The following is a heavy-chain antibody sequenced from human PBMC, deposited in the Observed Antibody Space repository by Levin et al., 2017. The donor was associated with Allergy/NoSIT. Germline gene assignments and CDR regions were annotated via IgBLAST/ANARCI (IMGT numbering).Heavy chain of an antibody. CDR2: IYSRFGST. Sequence: GESLKISCKASGYTFISHYVHWVRQAPGQGLVWMGVIYSRFGSTTYAQKFQDRVIMTRDTSTSTVYMELSSLKSEDTAVYYCARGRIDTWGPIDFWGQGTLVTVSS. V-gene: IGHV1-46*01. J-gene: IGHJ4*02. D-gene: IGHD7-27*01. CDR1: GYTFISHY. CDR3: ARGRIDTWGPIDF.